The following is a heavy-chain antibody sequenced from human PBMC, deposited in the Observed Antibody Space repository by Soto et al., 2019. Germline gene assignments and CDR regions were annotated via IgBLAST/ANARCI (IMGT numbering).Heavy chain of an antibody. Sequence: GGSLRLSCAASGLTFSTYGMHWVRQAPGKGLEWVAVISYDGSNKYYADSVKGRFTIPRDNSKNTLYLQMNSLRAEDTAVYYCEKDSGGAPEFDYWGQGTLVTVSS. J-gene: IGHJ4*02. CDR3: EKDSGGAPEFDY. CDR2: ISYDGSNK. V-gene: IGHV3-30*18. CDR1: GLTFSTYG. D-gene: IGHD1-26*01.